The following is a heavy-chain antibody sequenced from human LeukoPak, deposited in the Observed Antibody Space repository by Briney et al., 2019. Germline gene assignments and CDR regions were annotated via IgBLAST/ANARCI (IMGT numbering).Heavy chain of an antibody. CDR3: ARMAPFNWFDP. D-gene: IGHD5-24*01. CDR1: SYTFNNFG. Sequence: GASVKVSCKASSYTFNNFGLSWVRQAPGQGLEWMGWISPYNGDTTYAQKFQGRVTMTTEASTRTAYLELRSLQSDDTAVYYCARMAPFNWFDPWGQGTLVTVSS. J-gene: IGHJ5*02. V-gene: IGHV1-18*01. CDR2: ISPYNGDT.